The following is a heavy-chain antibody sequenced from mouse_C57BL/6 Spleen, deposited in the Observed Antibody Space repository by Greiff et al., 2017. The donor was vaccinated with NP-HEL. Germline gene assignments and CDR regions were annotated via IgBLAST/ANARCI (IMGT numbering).Heavy chain of an antibody. V-gene: IGHV1-26*01. D-gene: IGHD2-5*01. CDR1: GYTFTDYY. CDR2: INPNNGGT. J-gene: IGHJ3*01. CDR3: ARWDSNMFAY. Sequence: VQLQQSGPELVKPGASVKISCKASGYTFTDYYMNWVKQSHGKSLEWIGDINPNNGGTSYNQKFKGKATLTVDKSSSTAYMELRSLTSEDSAVYYCARWDSNMFAYWGQGTLVTVSA.